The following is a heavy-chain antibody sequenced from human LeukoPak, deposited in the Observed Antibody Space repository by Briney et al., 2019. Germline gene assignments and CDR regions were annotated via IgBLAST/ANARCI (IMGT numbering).Heavy chain of an antibody. V-gene: IGHV4-39*01. CDR2: IYYSGST. CDR3: ARPYDSSGYRPGAFDI. J-gene: IGHJ3*02. D-gene: IGHD3-22*01. Sequence: SETLSLTCTVSGGSISSSSYYGGWIRQPPGRGLEWIGSIYYSGSTYNHPSLRSRVTISVDTSKNQFSLKLSSVTAADTAVYYCARPYDSSGYRPGAFDIWGQGTMVTVSS. CDR1: GGSISSSSYY.